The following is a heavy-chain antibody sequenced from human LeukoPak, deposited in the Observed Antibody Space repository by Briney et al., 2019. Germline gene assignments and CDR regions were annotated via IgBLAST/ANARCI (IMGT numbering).Heavy chain of an antibody. D-gene: IGHD3-22*01. J-gene: IGHJ4*02. CDR2: ISGSGGST. V-gene: IGHV3-23*01. CDR3: AKDNYYDSTSRGGYFDY. CDR1: GFTFSSYA. Sequence: GGSLRLSCAASGFTFSSYAMSWVRQAPGKGLEWVSAISGSGGSTYYADSVKGRFTISRDNSKNTLYLQMNSLRAEDTAVYYCAKDNYYDSTSRGGYFDYWGQGALVTVSS.